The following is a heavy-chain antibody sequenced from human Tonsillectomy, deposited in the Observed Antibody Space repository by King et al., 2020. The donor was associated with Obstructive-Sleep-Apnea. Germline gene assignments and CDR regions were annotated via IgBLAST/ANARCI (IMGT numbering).Heavy chain of an antibody. J-gene: IGHJ6*02. CDR1: GFTFRGYS. CDR2: IRSISSSI. Sequence: VQLVESGGGLVQPGGSLRLSCAASGFTFRGYSMNWVRQAPGKGLEWVSYIRSISSSIYFADSVKGRFTISRDNAKNSLYLQMNSLRAEDTAVYYCAREEAAGTHYYYGMDVWGQGTTVTVSS. V-gene: IGHV3-48*04. D-gene: IGHD6-13*01. CDR3: AREEAAGTHYYYGMDV.